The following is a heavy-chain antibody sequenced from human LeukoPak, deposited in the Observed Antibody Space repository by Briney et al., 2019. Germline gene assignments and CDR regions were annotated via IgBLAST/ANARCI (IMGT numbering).Heavy chain of an antibody. Sequence: SETLSLTCAVYGGSFSGYYWSWIRQPPGKGLEWIGEINHSGSTNYNPSLKSRVTISVDTSKNQFSLKLSSVTAADTAVYYCARGPYYYDKRAFDIWGQGTMVTVSS. V-gene: IGHV4-34*01. CDR3: ARGPYYYDKRAFDI. CDR2: INHSGST. CDR1: GGSFSGYY. D-gene: IGHD3-22*01. J-gene: IGHJ3*02.